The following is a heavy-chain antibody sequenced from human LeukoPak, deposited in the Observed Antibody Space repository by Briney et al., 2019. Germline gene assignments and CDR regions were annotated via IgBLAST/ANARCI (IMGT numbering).Heavy chain of an antibody. D-gene: IGHD3-10*01. CDR3: AKDRVWYYGSGTDRYYYYMDV. J-gene: IGHJ6*03. Sequence: GGSLRLSCAASGFTFSSYAMHWVRQAPGKGLEGVAVISYDGSNKYYADSVKGRFTISRDNSKNTLYLQMNSLRAEDTAVYYCAKDRVWYYGSGTDRYYYYMDVWGKGTTVTVSS. CDR1: GFTFSSYA. V-gene: IGHV3-30-3*01. CDR2: ISYDGSNK.